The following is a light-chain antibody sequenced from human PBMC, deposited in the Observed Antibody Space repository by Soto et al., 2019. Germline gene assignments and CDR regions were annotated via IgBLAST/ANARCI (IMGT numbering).Light chain of an antibody. CDR1: QSVSSN. CDR3: QQYNNWPPLT. CDR2: GAS. J-gene: IGKJ4*01. Sequence: EIVMTQSPATLSVSPGERATISCRASQSVSSNLAWYQHKPGQAPRLLIYGASTRATGIPARFSGRGSGTEFTLTISSLQSEDFAVYYCQQYNNWPPLTFGGGTKVEIK. V-gene: IGKV3D-15*01.